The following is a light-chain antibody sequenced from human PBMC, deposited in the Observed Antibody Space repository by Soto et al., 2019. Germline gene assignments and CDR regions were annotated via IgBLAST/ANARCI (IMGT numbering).Light chain of an antibody. CDR1: QSLLDSNGSNF. CDR2: LGS. CDR3: MQVLQNCT. J-gene: IGKJ1*01. Sequence: DIVLTQSPLYLPVTPGEPASISCRSSQSLLDSNGSNFLDLYLHKPGQSPQLLIYLGSNRASGVPDRFIGSGSGTDFTLKSSRVEAADVGVYFFMQVLQNCTFGQGTTVEIK. V-gene: IGKV2-28*01.